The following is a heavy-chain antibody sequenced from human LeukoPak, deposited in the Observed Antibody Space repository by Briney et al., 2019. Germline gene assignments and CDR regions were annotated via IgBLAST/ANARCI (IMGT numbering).Heavy chain of an antibody. CDR1: GFTFSSYA. V-gene: IGHV3-23*01. CDR3: ARDVAVAGTGPIDY. J-gene: IGHJ4*02. D-gene: IGHD6-19*01. CDR2: ISGSGGST. Sequence: PGGSLRLSCAASGFTFSSYAMSWVRQAPGKGLEWVSAISGSGGSTYYADSVKGRFTISRDNSKNTLYLQMNSLRAEDTAVYYCARDVAVAGTGPIDYWGQGTLVTVSS.